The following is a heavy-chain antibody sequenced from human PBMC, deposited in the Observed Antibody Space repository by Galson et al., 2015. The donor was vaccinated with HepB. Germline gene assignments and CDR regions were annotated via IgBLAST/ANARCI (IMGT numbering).Heavy chain of an antibody. CDR1: GFTFSSYW. CDR3: AKIPYDFWSGYYRPIDAFDI. Sequence: SLRLSCAASGFTFSSYWMHWVRQAPGKGLVWVSRINSDGSSTSYADSVKGRFTISRDNAKNTLYLQMNSLRAEDTAVYYCAKIPYDFWSGYYRPIDAFDIWGQGTMVTVSS. D-gene: IGHD3-3*01. CDR2: INSDGSST. J-gene: IGHJ3*02. V-gene: IGHV3-74*01.